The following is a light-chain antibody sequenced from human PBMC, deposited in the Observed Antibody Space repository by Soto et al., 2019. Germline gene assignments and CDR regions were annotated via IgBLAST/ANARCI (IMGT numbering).Light chain of an antibody. J-gene: IGKJ2*01. Sequence: DIQMTQSPSTLSASVGDRVTITCRAGQSISSWLAWYQQNPGKAPKLLIYDASSLERGVPSRFSGNGSGSEFPLTISSLQPDDFATYCCQQYNSYPYTFGPGTKLEIK. CDR1: QSISSW. CDR3: QQYNSYPYT. CDR2: DAS. V-gene: IGKV1-5*01.